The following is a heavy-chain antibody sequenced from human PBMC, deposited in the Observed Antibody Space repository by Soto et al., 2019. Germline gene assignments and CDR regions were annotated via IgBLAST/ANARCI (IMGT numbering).Heavy chain of an antibody. D-gene: IGHD3-10*01. Sequence: ASVKVSCKASGYTFTGYYMHWVRQAPGQGLEWIGWINPNSGGTNYAQKFQGCVTMTRDTSISTAYMELSRLRSDDTAVYYCARAHYYGSGMDVWGQGTTVTVSS. CDR2: INPNSGGT. J-gene: IGHJ6*02. V-gene: IGHV1-2*04. CDR3: ARAHYYGSGMDV. CDR1: GYTFTGYY.